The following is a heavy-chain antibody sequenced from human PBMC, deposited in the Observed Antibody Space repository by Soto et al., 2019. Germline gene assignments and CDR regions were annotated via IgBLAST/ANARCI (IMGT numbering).Heavy chain of an antibody. Sequence: GGSLRLSCAASGFTFSIYSMNWVRQAPGKGLEWVSYIMPGSSHIFYADSVKGRFTISRDNSKNTLYLQMNSLRAEDTAVYYCARDFSMDYDILTGSLLYPSYYYGMDVWGQGTTITVSS. J-gene: IGHJ6*02. V-gene: IGHV3-48*01. CDR1: GFTFSIYS. CDR2: IMPGSSHI. CDR3: ARDFSMDYDILTGSLLYPSYYYGMDV. D-gene: IGHD3-9*01.